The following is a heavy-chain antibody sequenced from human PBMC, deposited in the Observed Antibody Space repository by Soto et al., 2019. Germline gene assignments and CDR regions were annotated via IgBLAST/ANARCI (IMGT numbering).Heavy chain of an antibody. CDR1: GGTFSSYT. CDR3: ARVEVAGLYFDY. J-gene: IGHJ4*02. CDR2: IIPILGIA. V-gene: IGHV1-69*02. Sequence: QVQLVQSGAEVKKPGSSVKVSCKASGGTFSSYTISWVRQAPGQGLEWMGRIIPILGIANYAQKFQGRVTITADKSTSTAYMELSSLRSEDTAVHYCARVEVAGLYFDYWGQGTLVTVS. D-gene: IGHD6-19*01.